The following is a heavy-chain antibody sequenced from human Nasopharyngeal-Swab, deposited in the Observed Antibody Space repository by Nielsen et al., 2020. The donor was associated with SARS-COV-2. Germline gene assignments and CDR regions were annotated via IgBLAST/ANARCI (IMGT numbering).Heavy chain of an antibody. CDR2: INYSGTT. CDR1: GASFNSGGFY. D-gene: IGHD4/OR15-4a*01. CDR3: ARGPMNMVTT. Sequence: LRLSCDVSGASFNSGGFYWRWIRQSPERGLEWIAYINYSGTTYYNPSLGSRLTISMDTSKNQFSLKLNSVTAADTAVYFCARGPMNMVTTWGQGTLVTVSS. V-gene: IGHV4-30-4*01. J-gene: IGHJ5*02.